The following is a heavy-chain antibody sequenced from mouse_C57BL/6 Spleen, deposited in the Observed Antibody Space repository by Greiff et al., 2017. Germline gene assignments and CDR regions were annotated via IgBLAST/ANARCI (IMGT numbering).Heavy chain of an antibody. V-gene: IGHV10-1*01. D-gene: IGHD1-1*01. CDR1: GFSFNTYA. Sequence: EVKLVESGGGLVQPKGSLKLSCAASGFSFNTYAMNWVRQAPGKGLEWVARIRSESNNYATYYADSVKDRFTISRDDSESMLYLQMNNLKTEDTAMYYCVRHRRYYGSEAMDYWGQGTSVTVSS. J-gene: IGHJ4*01. CDR2: IRSESNNYAT. CDR3: VRHRRYYGSEAMDY.